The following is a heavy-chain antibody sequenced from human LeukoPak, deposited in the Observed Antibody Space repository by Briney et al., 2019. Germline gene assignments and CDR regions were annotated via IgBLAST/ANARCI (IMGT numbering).Heavy chain of an antibody. J-gene: IGHJ4*02. Sequence: GGSLRLSCAASGFTFSSYGMHWVRQAPGKGLEWVAVIWYDGSNKYYADSVEGRFTISRDNSKNTLYLQMNSLRAEDTAVYYCAKDLYSSWLDYWGQGTLVTVSS. CDR3: AKDLYSSWLDY. CDR1: GFTFSSYG. V-gene: IGHV3-33*06. CDR2: IWYDGSNK. D-gene: IGHD6-13*01.